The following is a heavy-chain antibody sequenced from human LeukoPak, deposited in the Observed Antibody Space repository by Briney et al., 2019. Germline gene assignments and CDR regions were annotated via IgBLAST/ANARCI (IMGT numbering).Heavy chain of an antibody. J-gene: IGHJ6*03. CDR2: IKQDGSEK. D-gene: IGHD3-22*01. CDR3: ARDCHYYDSSGYYYEYYYYMDV. Sequence: PGRSLRLSCAASGFTFSSYWMSWVRQAPGKGLEWVANIKQDGSEKYYVDSVKGRFTISRDNAKNSLYLQMNSLRAEDTAVYYCARDCHYYDSSGYYYEYYYYMDVWGKGTTVTVSS. V-gene: IGHV3-7*01. CDR1: GFTFSSYW.